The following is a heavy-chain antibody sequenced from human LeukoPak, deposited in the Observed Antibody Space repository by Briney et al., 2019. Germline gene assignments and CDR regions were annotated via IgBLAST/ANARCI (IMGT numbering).Heavy chain of an antibody. CDR1: GGSISSSSYY. Sequence: SETLSLTCTVSGGSISSSSYYWGWVRQPPGKGLEWIESIYYSGSTYYNPSLKSRVTISVDTSKNQFSLKLSSVTAADTAVYYCARDRYSSSWYLNWFDPWGQGTLVTVSS. CDR3: ARDRYSSSWYLNWFDP. V-gene: IGHV4-39*07. J-gene: IGHJ5*02. CDR2: IYYSGST. D-gene: IGHD6-13*01.